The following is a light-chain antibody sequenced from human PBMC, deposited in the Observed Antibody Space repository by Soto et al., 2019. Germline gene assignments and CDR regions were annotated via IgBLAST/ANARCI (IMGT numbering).Light chain of an antibody. CDR3: QQYMSYS. J-gene: IGKJ1*01. V-gene: IGKV1-5*01. Sequence: DIQMTQSPSPLSASIGDRVTITCRASQGIYNHLAWYQHKPGTAPKLLIYHASTLESGVPSRFSGSGSGTEFTPTISSLQPDDFATYNCQQYMSYSFGQGTKVDIK. CDR1: QGIYNH. CDR2: HAS.